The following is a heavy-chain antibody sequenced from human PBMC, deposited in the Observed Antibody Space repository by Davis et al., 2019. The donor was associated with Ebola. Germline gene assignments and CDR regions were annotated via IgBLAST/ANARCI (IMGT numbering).Heavy chain of an antibody. CDR3: ARDRSTYYDFWGGSISGDYFDY. J-gene: IGHJ4*02. CDR1: GFTFSSYT. Sequence: GESLKISCAASGFTFSSYTMNWVRQAPGKGLEWVSSISSSSSYIYYADSVKGRFTISRDNAKNSLYLQMNSLRAEDTAVYYCARDRSTYYDFWGGSISGDYFDYWGQGTLVTVSS. CDR2: ISSSSSYI. D-gene: IGHD3-3*01. V-gene: IGHV3-21*01.